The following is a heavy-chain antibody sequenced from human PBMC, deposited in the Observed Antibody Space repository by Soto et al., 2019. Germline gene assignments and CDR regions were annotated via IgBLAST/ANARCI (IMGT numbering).Heavy chain of an antibody. V-gene: IGHV4-39*07. CDR2: IYYSGST. CDR1: GGSISSSSYY. CDR3: ARDLGDIDY. J-gene: IGHJ4*02. D-gene: IGHD3-16*01. Sequence: SETLSLTCTVSGGSISSSSYYWGWIRQPPGKGLEWIGSIYYSGSTYYNPSLKSRGTISVDTSKNQFSLKLSSVTAADTAVYYCARDLGDIDYWGQGTLVTVSS.